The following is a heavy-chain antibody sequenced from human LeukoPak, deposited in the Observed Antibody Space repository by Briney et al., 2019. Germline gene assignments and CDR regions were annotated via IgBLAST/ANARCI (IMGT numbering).Heavy chain of an antibody. CDR2: MNPNSGDT. CDR3: ARSSPSGRNFDY. CDR1: GYTFTSLD. J-gene: IGHJ4*02. Sequence: GASVKVSCKASGYTFTSLDINWVRQVTGQGLEWMGWMNPNSGDTGYIQKFQGRVTMTRSTSISTAYMELSSLRSEDTAVYYCARSSPSGRNFDYWGQGTLVTVSS. D-gene: IGHD3-10*01. V-gene: IGHV1-8*02.